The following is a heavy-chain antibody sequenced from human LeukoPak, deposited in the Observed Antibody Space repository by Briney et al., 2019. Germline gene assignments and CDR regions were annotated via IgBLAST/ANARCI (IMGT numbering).Heavy chain of an antibody. CDR2: INHSGST. J-gene: IGHJ3*02. Sequence: PSAPLSLTCAFSGGSFSGYYWSWIRPPPGKGLEWMGEINHSGSTNYNPSLKSRVTISVDTSKNQFSLKLSSVTAADTAVYYCARVTKTTRGPVRAFDIWGQGTMVTVSS. CDR1: GGSFSGYY. CDR3: ARVTKTTRGPVRAFDI. D-gene: IGHD4-11*01. V-gene: IGHV4-34*01.